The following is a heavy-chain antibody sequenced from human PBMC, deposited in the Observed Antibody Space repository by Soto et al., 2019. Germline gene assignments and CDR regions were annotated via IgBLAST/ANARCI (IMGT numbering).Heavy chain of an antibody. V-gene: IGHV4-30-4*01. D-gene: IGHD3-10*01. Sequence: QVQLQESGPGLVKPSQTLSLTCTVSGGSISNVHSCWSWIRQPPDKGLEWIGHIYNGGTTYNNPSLGSRATISADTCSNQFCLELSSVSDADTAVYYCTRGPSGDKVDYWGQGTLVTVFS. CDR3: TRGPSGDKVDY. CDR2: IYNGGTT. J-gene: IGHJ4*02. CDR1: GGSISNVHSC.